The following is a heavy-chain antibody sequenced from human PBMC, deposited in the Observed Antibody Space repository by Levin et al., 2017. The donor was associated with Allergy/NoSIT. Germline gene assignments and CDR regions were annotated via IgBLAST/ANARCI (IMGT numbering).Heavy chain of an antibody. J-gene: IGHJ3*02. CDR1: GDSVSSHY. CDR2: FYTSDDT. D-gene: IGHD2-21*01. CDR3: ARGGRSNCDSESCYSRNAFNI. Sequence: KSSETLSLICTVSGDSVSSHYWNWIRQPAGKGLEWVGRFYTSDDTNYNPSLKSRVTMSFDTSKNHFSLKLTSVTAADTAVYYCARGGRSNCDSESCYSRNAFNIWGRGTMVTVSS. V-gene: IGHV4-4*07.